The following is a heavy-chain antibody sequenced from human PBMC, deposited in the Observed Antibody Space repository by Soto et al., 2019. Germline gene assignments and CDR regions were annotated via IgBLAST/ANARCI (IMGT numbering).Heavy chain of an antibody. CDR2: IYPGDSDT. CDR3: ARGINYDILTGYQNWFDP. D-gene: IGHD3-9*01. Sequence: GESLKISCKGSGYSFTSYWIGWVRLMPGKGLEWMGIIYPGDSDTRYSPSFQGQVTISADKSISTAYLQWSSLKASDTAMYYCARGINYDILTGYQNWFDPWGQGTLVTVSS. J-gene: IGHJ5*02. V-gene: IGHV5-51*01. CDR1: GYSFTSYW.